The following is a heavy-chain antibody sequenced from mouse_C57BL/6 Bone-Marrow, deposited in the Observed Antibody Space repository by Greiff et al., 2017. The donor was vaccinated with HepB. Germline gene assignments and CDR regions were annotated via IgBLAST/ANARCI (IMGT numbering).Heavy chain of an antibody. CDR2: ISSGSSTI. Sequence: VQLVESGGGLVKPGGSLKLSCAASGFTFSDYGMHWVRQAPEKGLEWVAYISSGSSTIYYADTVKGRFTISSDNAKNTLFLQMTSLRSEDTAMYYCAGTLRGAMDYWGQGTSVTVSS. V-gene: IGHV5-17*01. J-gene: IGHJ4*01. D-gene: IGHD1-1*01. CDR1: GFTFSDYG. CDR3: AGTLRGAMDY.